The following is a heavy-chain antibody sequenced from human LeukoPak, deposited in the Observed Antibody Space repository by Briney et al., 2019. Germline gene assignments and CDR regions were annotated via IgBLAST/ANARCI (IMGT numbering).Heavy chain of an antibody. CDR2: IYTSGST. Sequence: SETPSLTCTVSGGSISSYYWSWIRQPAGKGLEWIGRIYTSGSTNYNPSLKSRVTMSVDTSKDQFSLKLSSVTAADTAVYYCARDHYPSRAFDIWGQGTMVTVSS. CDR1: GGSISSYY. CDR3: ARDHYPSRAFDI. V-gene: IGHV4-4*07. D-gene: IGHD1-26*01. J-gene: IGHJ3*02.